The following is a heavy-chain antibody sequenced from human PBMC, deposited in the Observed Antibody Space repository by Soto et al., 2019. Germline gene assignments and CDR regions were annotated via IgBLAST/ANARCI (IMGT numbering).Heavy chain of an antibody. V-gene: IGHV3-23*01. CDR1: GFTFSSYA. J-gene: IGHJ6*02. Sequence: GGSLRLSCAASGFTFSSYAMSWVRQAPGKGLEWVSAISGSGDSTYYADSVKGRFTISRDNSKNTLYLQMNSLRAEDTAVYYCAKGVDIVVVPAAPGYYYYGMDVWGQGTTVTVSS. CDR3: AKGVDIVVVPAAPGYYYYGMDV. D-gene: IGHD2-2*01. CDR2: ISGSGDST.